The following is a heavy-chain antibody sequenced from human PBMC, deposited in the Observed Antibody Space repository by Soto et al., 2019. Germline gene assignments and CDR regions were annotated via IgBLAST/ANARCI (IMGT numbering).Heavy chain of an antibody. CDR3: AREFSSGWAGY. V-gene: IGHV1-69*01. CDR2: FVPLLGTP. D-gene: IGHD6-19*01. J-gene: IGHJ4*02. Sequence: QVHLVQSGAEVKKPGSSVKVSCKASGGTFSTSGISWVRQAPGQGLEWVGRFVPLLGTPNYAQRFQGRVTITADESTSTAYMELSSLRSEGTAVYYCAREFSSGWAGYWAQGTLVAVSS. CDR1: GGTFSTSG.